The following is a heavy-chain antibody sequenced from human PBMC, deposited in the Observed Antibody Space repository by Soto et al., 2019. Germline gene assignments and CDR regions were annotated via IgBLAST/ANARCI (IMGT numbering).Heavy chain of an antibody. CDR3: AHRPSPYCSGGSCYRAAGWFDP. CDR1: GFSLSTSGVG. D-gene: IGHD2-15*01. J-gene: IGHJ5*02. V-gene: IGHV2-5*02. Sequence: QITLKESGPPLVKPTQTLTLTCTFSGFSLSTSGVGVGWIRQPPGKALEWLALIYWDDDKRYSPSLKSRLTITKDTSKNQVVLTMTNMDPVDTATYYCAHRPSPYCSGGSCYRAAGWFDPWGQGTLVTVSS. CDR2: IYWDDDK.